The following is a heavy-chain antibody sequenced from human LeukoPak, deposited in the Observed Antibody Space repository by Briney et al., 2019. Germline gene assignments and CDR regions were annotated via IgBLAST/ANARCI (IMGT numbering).Heavy chain of an antibody. CDR3: ARERDYGDYDFYYGMDV. D-gene: IGHD4-17*01. CDR1: GFTFSSYS. Sequence: GGSLRLSCAASGFTFSSYSMKWVRQAPGKGLEWVSYVSSSSSTIYYADSVKGRFTISRDNAKNSLYLQMNSLRDEDTAVYYCARERDYGDYDFYYGMDVWGQGTTVTVSS. J-gene: IGHJ6*02. CDR2: VSSSSSTI. V-gene: IGHV3-48*02.